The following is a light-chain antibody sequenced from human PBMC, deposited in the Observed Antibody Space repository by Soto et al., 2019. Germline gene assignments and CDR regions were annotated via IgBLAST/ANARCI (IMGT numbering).Light chain of an antibody. CDR3: QTWGTGPWV. CDR1: SGHSNYA. Sequence: QLVLTQSPSASASLGASVKLTCTLSSGHSNYAIAWHQQQPEKGPRYLMKLNSNGSHSKGDGIPDRFSGSSSGAERYLTISSRQSEDEADYYCQTWGTGPWVFGGGTKVTVL. V-gene: IGLV4-69*01. J-gene: IGLJ3*02. CDR2: LNSNGSH.